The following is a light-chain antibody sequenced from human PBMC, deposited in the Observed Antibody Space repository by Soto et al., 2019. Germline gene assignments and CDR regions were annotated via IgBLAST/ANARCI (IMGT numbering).Light chain of an antibody. CDR2: GAS. CDR3: QQSYNTPRT. CDR1: QSINRN. V-gene: IGKV1-39*01. Sequence: DIQMTQSPSSLSASVGDRVTITCRASQSINRNLNWYQQKPGTAPKLLMFGASTLQSGVPSRFSGSGSGTDFTLTITSLQPEDFATYYCQQSYNTPRTFGQGTKVDIK. J-gene: IGKJ1*01.